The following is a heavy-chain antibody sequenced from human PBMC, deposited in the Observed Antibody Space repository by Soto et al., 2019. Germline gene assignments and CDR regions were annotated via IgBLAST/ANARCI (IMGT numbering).Heavy chain of an antibody. V-gene: IGHV3-30*18. J-gene: IGHJ6*02. CDR2: ISYVGSNK. D-gene: IGHD6-19*01. CDR1: GFTFSSYG. CDR3: ANALSSPRWWAVAGDYYYYGMDV. Sequence: QVQLVESGGGVVQPGRSLRLSCAASGFTFSSYGMHWVRQAPGKGLEWVAVISYVGSNKYYADSVKGRFTISRDNSKNTLYLQMNSLRAEDTTVYYCANALSSPRWWAVAGDYYYYGMDVWGQGTTVTVSS.